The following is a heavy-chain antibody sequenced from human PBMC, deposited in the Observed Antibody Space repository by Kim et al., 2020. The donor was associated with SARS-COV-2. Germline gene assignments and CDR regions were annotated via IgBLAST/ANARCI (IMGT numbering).Heavy chain of an antibody. V-gene: IGHV3-23*01. D-gene: IGHD3-16*01. CDR2: ISGSGGST. J-gene: IGHJ4*02. Sequence: GGSLRLSCAASGFTFSSYAMSWVRQAPGKGLEWVSAISGSGGSTYYADSVKGRFTISRDNSKNTLYLQMNSLRAEDTAVYYCAKDDGFWGSKPVFDYWGQGTLVTVSS. CDR3: AKDDGFWGSKPVFDY. CDR1: GFTFSSYA.